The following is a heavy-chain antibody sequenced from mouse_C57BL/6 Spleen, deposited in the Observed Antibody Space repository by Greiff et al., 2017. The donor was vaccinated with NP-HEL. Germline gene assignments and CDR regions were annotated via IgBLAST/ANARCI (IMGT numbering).Heavy chain of an antibody. J-gene: IGHJ4*01. CDR2: IWRGGST. Sequence: QVQLQQSGPGLVQPSQSLSITCTVSGFSLTSYGVHWVRQSPGKGLEWLGVIWRGGSTDYNAAFMSRLGITKDNSKSQVFFKMNSLQADDTAIYYCAKDDTTVVDSYYAMDYWGQGTSVTVSS. CDR3: AKDDTTVVDSYYAMDY. D-gene: IGHD1-1*01. V-gene: IGHV2-5*01. CDR1: GFSLTSYG.